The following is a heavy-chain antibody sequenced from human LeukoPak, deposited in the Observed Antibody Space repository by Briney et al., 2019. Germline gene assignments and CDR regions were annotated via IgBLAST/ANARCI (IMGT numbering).Heavy chain of an antibody. V-gene: IGHV5-51*01. D-gene: IGHD3-22*01. Sequence: AGESLKISCKGSGYSFTTYWIGWVRQMPGKGLEWMGIIYPGDSYTNYSPSFQGHVTISADKSISTAYLQWSSLKASDTAMYYCARHECYYDSSGYCFDYWGQGTLVTVSS. CDR1: GYSFTTYW. CDR3: ARHECYYDSSGYCFDY. CDR2: IYPGDSYT. J-gene: IGHJ4*02.